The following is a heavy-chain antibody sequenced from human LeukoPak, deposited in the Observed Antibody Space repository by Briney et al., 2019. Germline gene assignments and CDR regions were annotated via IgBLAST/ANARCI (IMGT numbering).Heavy chain of an antibody. V-gene: IGHV3-21*01. Sequence: GGSLRLSCAASGFTFSSYSMNWVRQAPGKGLEWVSSISSSSSYIYYADSVKGRFTISRDNAKNSLYLQMNSLRAEDTAVYYCAKVPTMTTGSYYFDYWGQGTLVTVSS. CDR1: GFTFSSYS. D-gene: IGHD4-11*01. J-gene: IGHJ4*02. CDR2: ISSSSSYI. CDR3: AKVPTMTTGSYYFDY.